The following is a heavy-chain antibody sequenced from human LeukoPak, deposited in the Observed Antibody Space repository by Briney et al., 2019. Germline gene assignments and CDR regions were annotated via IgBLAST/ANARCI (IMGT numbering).Heavy chain of an antibody. Sequence: ASVKVSCKASGGTFSSYAISWVRQAPGQGLEWMGGIIPIFGTANYAQKFQGRVTITTDESTSTAYMELSSLRSEDTAVYYCARGTSFGTCSSTSCYDYYYYYMDVWGKGTTVTVSS. J-gene: IGHJ6*03. CDR1: GGTFSSYA. CDR2: IIPIFGTA. V-gene: IGHV1-69*05. CDR3: ARGTSFGTCSSTSCYDYYYYYMDV. D-gene: IGHD2-2*01.